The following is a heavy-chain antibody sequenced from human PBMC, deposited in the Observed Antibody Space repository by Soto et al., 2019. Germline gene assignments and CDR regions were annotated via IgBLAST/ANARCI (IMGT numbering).Heavy chain of an antibody. V-gene: IGHV1-3*01. D-gene: IGHD2-2*01. Sequence: ASVKVSCKASGYTFTSYAMHWVRQAPGQRLEWMGWINAGNGNTKYSQKFQGRVTITRDTSASTAYMELSSLRSEDTAVYYCARSYCSSTSCDEDWFDPWGQGTLDTVSS. CDR1: GYTFTSYA. CDR3: ARSYCSSTSCDEDWFDP. CDR2: INAGNGNT. J-gene: IGHJ5*02.